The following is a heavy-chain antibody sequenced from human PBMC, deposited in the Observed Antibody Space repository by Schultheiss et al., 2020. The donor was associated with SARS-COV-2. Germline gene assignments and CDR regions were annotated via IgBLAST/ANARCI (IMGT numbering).Heavy chain of an antibody. Sequence: SGPTLVKPTQTLTLTCTFSGFSLSTSGMCVSWIRQPPGKALEWLALIYWNDDKRYSTSLKTRLTISKDTSKNQVVLTMTNMDPVDTATYYCARIYGYDQPFEYWGQGTVVTGSS. D-gene: IGHD5-12*01. J-gene: IGHJ4*02. CDR3: ARIYGYDQPFEY. V-gene: IGHV2-70*01. CDR2: IYWNDDK. CDR1: GFSLSTSGMC.